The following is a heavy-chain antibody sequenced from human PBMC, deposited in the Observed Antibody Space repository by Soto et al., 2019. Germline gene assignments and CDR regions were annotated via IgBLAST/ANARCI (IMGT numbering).Heavy chain of an antibody. CDR1: GFTFSSYS. J-gene: IGHJ4*02. CDR3: AKGYSGYDWVPGFDY. D-gene: IGHD5-12*01. V-gene: IGHV3-23*01. Sequence: GGSLRLSCAASGFTFSSYSMNWVRQAPGKGLEWVSAISGSGGSTYYADSVKGRFTISRDNSKNTLYLQMNSLRAEDTAVYYCAKGYSGYDWVPGFDYWGQGTLVTVSS. CDR2: ISGSGGST.